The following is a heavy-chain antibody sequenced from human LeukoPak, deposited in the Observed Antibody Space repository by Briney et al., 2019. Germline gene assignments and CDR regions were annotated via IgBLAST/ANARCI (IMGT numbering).Heavy chain of an antibody. D-gene: IGHD3-22*01. J-gene: IGHJ4*02. CDR1: GGSISNYY. Sequence: SETLSLTCTVSGGSISNYYWSWFRQPPGKGLEWIGYIYYNGNTDYNPSLRNRLSMSVDTPKNHFSLRLSSVTAADTAVYFCARHSETCSSAYCFLDYFDYWGQGILVTVSS. CDR2: IYYNGNT. CDR3: ARHSETCSSAYCFLDYFDY. V-gene: IGHV4-59*08.